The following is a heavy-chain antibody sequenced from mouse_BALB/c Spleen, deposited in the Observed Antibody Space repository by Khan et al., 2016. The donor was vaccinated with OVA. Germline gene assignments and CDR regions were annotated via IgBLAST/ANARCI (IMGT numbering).Heavy chain of an antibody. V-gene: IGHV1-54*01. CDR3: TRGGFGGFAY. J-gene: IGHJ3*01. CDR2: INPGSGGT. D-gene: IGHD3-1*01. CDR1: GYAFTNYL. Sequence: QVQLQQSGAELVRPGTSVKVSCKASGYAFTNYLIEWVKQRPGQGLEWIGVINPGSGGTNYNEKFKGKATLTADKSSSTAYMQLRSLTSEGCAGDWWTRGGFGGFAYWGQGNLVTVAA.